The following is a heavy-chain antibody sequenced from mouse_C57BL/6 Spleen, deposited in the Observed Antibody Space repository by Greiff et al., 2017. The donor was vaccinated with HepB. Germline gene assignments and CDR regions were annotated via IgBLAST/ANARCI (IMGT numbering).Heavy chain of an antibody. V-gene: IGHV5-9-1*02. D-gene: IGHD2-4*01. CDR2: ISSGGDYI. J-gene: IGHJ4*01. CDR1: GFTFSSYA. Sequence: EVQWVESGEGLVKPGGSLKLSCAASGFTFSSYAMSWVRQTPDKRLEWVAYISSGGDYIYYADTVKGRFTIFRDNARNTLYLQMSSLKSEDTAMYYCTREVGLRRGLYAMDYWGQGTSVTVSS. CDR3: TREVGLRRGLYAMDY.